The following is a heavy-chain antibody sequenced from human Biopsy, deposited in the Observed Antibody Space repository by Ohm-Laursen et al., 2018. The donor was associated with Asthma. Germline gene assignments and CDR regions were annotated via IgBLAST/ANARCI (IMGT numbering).Heavy chain of an antibody. CDR1: GFTFSNYG. J-gene: IGHJ4*02. D-gene: IGHD1-26*01. CDR3: AEDVFPGWELRRGPDY. Sequence: SLRLSCSASGFTFSNYGMHWVRQAPGKGLDWVAVISFDGSNKNYTDSVKGRFTISRDNSRNTLHLQMNSLRAEDTAVYYCAEDVFPGWELRRGPDYWGQGTLVAVSS. V-gene: IGHV3-30*18. CDR2: ISFDGSNK.